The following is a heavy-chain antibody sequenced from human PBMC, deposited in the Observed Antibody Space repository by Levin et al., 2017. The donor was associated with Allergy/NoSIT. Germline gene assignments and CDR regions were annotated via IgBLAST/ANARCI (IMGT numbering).Heavy chain of an antibody. CDR2: ISYDGSNK. Sequence: SGGSLRLSCAASGFTFSSYAMHWVRQAPGKGLEWVAVISYDGSNKYYADSVKGRFTISRDNSKNTLYLQMNSLRAEDTAVYYCASEKREGYSYGSDYWGQGTLVTVSS. V-gene: IGHV3-30-3*01. CDR3: ASEKREGYSYGSDY. J-gene: IGHJ4*02. CDR1: GFTFSSYA. D-gene: IGHD5-18*01.